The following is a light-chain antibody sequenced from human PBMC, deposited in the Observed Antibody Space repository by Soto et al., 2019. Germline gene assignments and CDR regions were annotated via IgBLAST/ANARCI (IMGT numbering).Light chain of an antibody. Sequence: QSVLTQPRSVSGSPGQSVTISCTGTGSDVGGYNYISWYQHHPGKAPKVMIYDVSKRPSGVPDRFSGSKSGTTASLTISGLQAEDEADYYCCSYAGSYTFVFGVGTKVTVL. V-gene: IGLV2-11*01. J-gene: IGLJ1*01. CDR1: GSDVGGYNY. CDR2: DVS. CDR3: CSYAGSYTFV.